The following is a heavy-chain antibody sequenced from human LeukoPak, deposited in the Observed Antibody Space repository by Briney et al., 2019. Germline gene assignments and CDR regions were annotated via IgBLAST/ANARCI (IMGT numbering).Heavy chain of an antibody. V-gene: IGHV3-74*01. CDR2: IHSDGSST. CDR3: ARRGQWLTSYYYLDV. Sequence: GGSLRLSCAASGFTFSNYWMYWVRQAPGKGLVWVSRIHSDGSSTNYADSVKGRFTISRDNAKNTLYLQMNSLRAEDTAVYYCARRGQWLTSYYYLDVWGKGTTVTVSS. CDR1: GFTFSNYW. D-gene: IGHD6-19*01. J-gene: IGHJ6*03.